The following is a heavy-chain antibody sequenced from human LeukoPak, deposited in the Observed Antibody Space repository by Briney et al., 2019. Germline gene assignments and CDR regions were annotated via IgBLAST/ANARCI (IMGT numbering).Heavy chain of an antibody. Sequence: GGSLRLSCAASGFIYTSYGMNWVRQAPGKGLEWVSAISGSGTYTDYADSVQGRFTIHRDNSKNTLYLQMNRLGAEDTAIYYCGQDWAWGAFGHWGQGTLVTVSS. CDR3: GQDWAWGAFGH. CDR2: ISGSGTYT. V-gene: IGHV3-23*01. J-gene: IGHJ4*02. CDR1: GFIYTSYG. D-gene: IGHD4/OR15-4a*01.